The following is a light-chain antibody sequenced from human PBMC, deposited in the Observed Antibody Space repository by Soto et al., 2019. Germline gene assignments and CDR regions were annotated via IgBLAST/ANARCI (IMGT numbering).Light chain of an antibody. CDR2: ECS. CDR3: CSYAGSSTWV. CDR1: SSDVGSYNL. Sequence: QSVLTQPASVSGSPGQSITISCTGTSSDVGSYNLVSWYQQHPGKAPKLMIYECSKRPSGVSKRFSGSKSGNTASLTISWLQAEDEADYYCCSYAGSSTWVFGGGTKLTVL. V-gene: IGLV2-23*01. J-gene: IGLJ3*02.